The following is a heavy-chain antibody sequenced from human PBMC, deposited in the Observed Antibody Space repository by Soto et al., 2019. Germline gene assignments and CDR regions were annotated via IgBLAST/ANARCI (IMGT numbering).Heavy chain of an antibody. J-gene: IGHJ5*02. Sequence: QVQLVQSGAEVKKPGASVKVSCKASGYTFTSYDINWVRQATGQGLEWMGWMNPNSGNTAYAQKVLGRVTMTRNTSITTAYIELRSLRSEDTAVYYCARERTRGVDPWGQGNLVTVSS. CDR1: GYTFTSYD. V-gene: IGHV1-8*02. CDR3: ARERTRGVDP. CDR2: MNPNSGNT.